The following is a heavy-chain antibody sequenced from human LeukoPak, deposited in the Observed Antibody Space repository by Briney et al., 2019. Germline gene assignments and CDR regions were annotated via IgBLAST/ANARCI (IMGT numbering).Heavy chain of an antibody. Sequence: SQTLSLTCTVSGGSISSGDYYWSWIRQPPGKGLEWIGYIYYSGSTYYNPSLKSRVTISVDTSKNQFSLKLSSVTAADTAVYYCARDFAYGSGSHPLDYWGQGTLVTVSS. CDR2: IYYSGST. V-gene: IGHV4-30-4*01. J-gene: IGHJ4*02. CDR3: ARDFAYGSGSHPLDY. D-gene: IGHD3-10*01. CDR1: GGSISSGDYY.